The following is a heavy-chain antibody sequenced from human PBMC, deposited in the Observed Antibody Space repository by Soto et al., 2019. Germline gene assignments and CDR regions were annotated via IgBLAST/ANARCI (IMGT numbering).Heavy chain of an antibody. CDR1: GFTVSSNF. V-gene: IGHV3-53*01. CDR2: TYSGGTT. CDR3: AKEKRDTTGARDAFDI. Sequence: EVQLVESGGGLIQPGGSLRLSCAASGFTVSSNFMSWVRQAPGKGLEWVSVTYSGGTTYYADSVKGRFTISRDNSKNTLYLQMNSLRAEDTAVYYCAKEKRDTTGARDAFDIWGPGTMVTVS. J-gene: IGHJ3*02. D-gene: IGHD1-1*01.